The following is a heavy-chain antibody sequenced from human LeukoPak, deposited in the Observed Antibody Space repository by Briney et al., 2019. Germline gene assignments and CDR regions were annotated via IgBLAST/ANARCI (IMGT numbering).Heavy chain of an antibody. D-gene: IGHD3-22*01. CDR3: ARHAIDGSGYYFDYFDY. Sequence: SETLSLTCTVSGVSISSYSYYWGWIRQPPGKGLEWIGSIYYSGSTYYNPSLKSRVTISVDTSKNQFSLKLTSVTAADTAVYYCARHAIDGSGYYFDYFDYWGQGTLVTVSS. V-gene: IGHV4-39*01. CDR2: IYYSGST. J-gene: IGHJ4*02. CDR1: GVSISSYSYY.